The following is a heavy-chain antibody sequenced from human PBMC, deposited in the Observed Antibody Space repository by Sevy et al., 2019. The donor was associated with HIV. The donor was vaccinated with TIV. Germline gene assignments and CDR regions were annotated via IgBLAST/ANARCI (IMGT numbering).Heavy chain of an antibody. J-gene: IGHJ4*02. V-gene: IGHV3-30*18. CDR3: AKDRTDYGDYVDY. D-gene: IGHD4-17*01. CDR1: GFTFSSYG. CDR2: ISYDGSNK. Sequence: GGSLRLSCAASGFTFSSYGMHRVRQAPGKGLEWVAVISYDGSNKYYADSVKGRFTISRDNSKNTLYLQMNSLRAEDTAVYYCAKDRTDYGDYVDYWGQGTLVTVSS.